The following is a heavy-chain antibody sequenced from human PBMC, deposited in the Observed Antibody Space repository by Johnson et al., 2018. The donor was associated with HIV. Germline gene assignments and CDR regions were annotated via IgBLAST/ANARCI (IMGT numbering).Heavy chain of an antibody. V-gene: IGHV3-66*02. J-gene: IGHJ3*02. CDR3: AKESRYSARYNWNDGYAFDI. Sequence: VQLVESGGGLVQPGGSLRLSCAASGFTVSSNYMSWVRQAPGKGLEWVSVIYSGGSTYYADSVKGRFTISRYNAKNTLYLQMDSLRAEDTGLYYCAKESRYSARYNWNDGYAFDIWGQGTMVTGSS. D-gene: IGHD1-1*01. CDR1: GFTVSSNY. CDR2: IYSGGST.